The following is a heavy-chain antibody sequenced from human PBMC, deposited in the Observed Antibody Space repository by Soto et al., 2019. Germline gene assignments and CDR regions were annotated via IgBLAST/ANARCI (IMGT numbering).Heavy chain of an antibody. V-gene: IGHV3-66*01. D-gene: IGHD6-13*01. CDR2: IYSGGST. Sequence: SWVRQAPGKGLEWVSVIYSGGSTYYADSVKGRFTISRDNSKNTLYLQMNSLRAEDTAVYYCARVPAAGIFDYWGQGTLVTVSS. J-gene: IGHJ4*02. CDR3: ARVPAAGIFDY.